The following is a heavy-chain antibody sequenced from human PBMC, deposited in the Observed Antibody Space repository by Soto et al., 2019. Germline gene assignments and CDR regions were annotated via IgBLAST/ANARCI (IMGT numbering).Heavy chain of an antibody. CDR2: ISYVGSNK. Sequence: HGGSLRLSSAASGFTFSSYAMHWVRQAPGKGLEWVAVISYVGSNKYYADSVKGRFTISKYKSKNSLYLQRISLRAEDTALYYWSRTYSSDLVYYDYGLDVWGQGTTVTVSS. CDR3: SRTYSSDLVYYDYGLDV. J-gene: IGHJ6*02. CDR1: GFTFSSYA. D-gene: IGHD6-25*01. V-gene: IGHV3-30-3*01.